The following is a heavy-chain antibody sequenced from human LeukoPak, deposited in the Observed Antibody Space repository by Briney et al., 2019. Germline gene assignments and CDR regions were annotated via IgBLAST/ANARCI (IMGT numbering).Heavy chain of an antibody. Sequence: GASVKVSCKASGYTFTYYYIHWVRQAPGQGLEWMGWLNPSSGGTNYTQKFHGRVSMTRDTSISVVYMELSRLRSDDTAVYFCARDRLNADFDYWGQGTLVTVSS. CDR2: LNPSSGGT. V-gene: IGHV1-2*02. D-gene: IGHD3-22*01. J-gene: IGHJ4*02. CDR1: GYTFTYYY. CDR3: ARDRLNADFDY.